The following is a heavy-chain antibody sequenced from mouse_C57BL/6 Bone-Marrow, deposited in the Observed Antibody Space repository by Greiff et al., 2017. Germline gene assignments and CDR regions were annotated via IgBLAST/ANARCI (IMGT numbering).Heavy chain of an antibody. CDR1: GFNIKDDY. J-gene: IGHJ3*01. Sequence: EVQLQQSGAELVRPGASVKLSCTASGFNIKDDYMHWVKQRPEQGLEWIGWIDPENGDTEYASKFQGKATITADTSSNTAYLQLSSLTSEDTAVYYCTTDDGYFSWFAYWDQGTLVTVSA. CDR3: TTDDGYFSWFAY. V-gene: IGHV14-4*01. CDR2: IDPENGDT. D-gene: IGHD2-3*01.